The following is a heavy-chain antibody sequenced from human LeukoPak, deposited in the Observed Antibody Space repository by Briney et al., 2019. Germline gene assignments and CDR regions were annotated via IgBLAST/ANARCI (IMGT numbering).Heavy chain of an antibody. V-gene: IGHV3-7*04. J-gene: IGHJ4*02. CDR3: ARAYSSGWFQAGY. Sequence: PGGFLRLSCAASGFTFSSYWMSWVRQAPGKGLEWVANIKQDGSEKFYLDSVKGRFTISRDNAKNSPYLQMNSLRAEDTAVYFCARAYSSGWFQAGYWGQGTLVTVSS. CDR2: IKQDGSEK. D-gene: IGHD6-19*01. CDR1: GFTFSSYW.